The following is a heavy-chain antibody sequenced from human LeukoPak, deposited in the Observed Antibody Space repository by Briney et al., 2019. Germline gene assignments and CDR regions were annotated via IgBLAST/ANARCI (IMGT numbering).Heavy chain of an antibody. CDR3: ARRAGYTGSWYEY. CDR1: SGSVNSGSYY. Sequence: SETLSLTCTVSSGSVNSGSYYWNWIRQPPGKGLEWIGYIYYSGSTNYNPSLKSRVTIPVDTAKNQLSLKLSSVTAADTAVYYCARRAGYTGSWYEYWGQGTLVTVSS. J-gene: IGHJ4*02. V-gene: IGHV4-61*01. D-gene: IGHD6-13*01. CDR2: IYYSGST.